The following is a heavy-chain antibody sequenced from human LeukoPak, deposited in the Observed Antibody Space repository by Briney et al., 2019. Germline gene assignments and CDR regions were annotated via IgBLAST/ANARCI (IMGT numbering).Heavy chain of an antibody. J-gene: IGHJ6*02. CDR1: GGSFSGNY. CDR2: INHSGST. Sequence: SETLSLTCAVHGGSFSGNYWSWIRQPPGKGLDWIGEINHSGSTNYNPSLKSRVTISVDTSKNQFSLKLSSVTAADTAVYYCARGMDVWGQGTTVTVSS. CDR3: ARGMDV. V-gene: IGHV4-34*01.